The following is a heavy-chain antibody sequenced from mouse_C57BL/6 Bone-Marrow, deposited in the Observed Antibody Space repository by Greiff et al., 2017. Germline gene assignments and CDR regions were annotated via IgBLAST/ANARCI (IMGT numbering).Heavy chain of an antibody. V-gene: IGHV14-1*01. CDR2: IDPEDGDT. D-gene: IGHD1-1*01. Sequence: EVQLQVSGAELVRPGASVKLSCTASGFNIKDYYMHWVKQRPEQGLEWIGRIDPEDGDTEYAPTFQGKATMTADTSANTADLQLSSLTSEDTAVYYCTTAYYYGSCYGSYWGQGTLVTVSA. J-gene: IGHJ3*01. CDR3: TTAYYYGSCYGSY. CDR1: GFNIKDYY.